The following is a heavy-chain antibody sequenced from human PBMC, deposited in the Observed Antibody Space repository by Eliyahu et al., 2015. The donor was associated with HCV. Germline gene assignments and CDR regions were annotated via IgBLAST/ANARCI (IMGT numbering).Heavy chain of an antibody. CDR1: GGSITTYY. V-gene: IGHV4-59*01. D-gene: IGHD6-19*01. Sequence: QVQLQESGPGLVKPSETLSLTCTVSGGSITTYYWSWIRQPPGKGLEWIGYIHYSGSINYXPSLKSRVTMSVDTSKNQFSLNLTSVTAADTAVYYCASGGGGIAVAGTGGWFDPWGQGSLVTVSS. J-gene: IGHJ5*02. CDR3: ASGGGGIAVAGTGGWFDP. CDR2: IHYSGSI.